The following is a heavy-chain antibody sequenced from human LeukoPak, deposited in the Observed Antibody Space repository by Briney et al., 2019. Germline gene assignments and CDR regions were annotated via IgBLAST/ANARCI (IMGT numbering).Heavy chain of an antibody. CDR3: ARFLGYYYSSGPGNFDY. D-gene: IGHD3-22*01. CDR1: GFTFSNYW. V-gene: IGHV3-7*03. Sequence: GGSLRLSCAASGFTFSNYWMTWVRQAPGKGLEWVANIKQDGGEKFYVDSVKGRFTISRDNAKNSLYLQMNGLRAEDTAVYYCARFLGYYYSSGPGNFDYWGQGTLVTVSS. J-gene: IGHJ4*02. CDR2: IKQDGGEK.